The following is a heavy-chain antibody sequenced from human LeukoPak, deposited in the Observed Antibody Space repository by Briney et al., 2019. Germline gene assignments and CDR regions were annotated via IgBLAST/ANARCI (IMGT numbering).Heavy chain of an antibody. J-gene: IGHJ5*02. CDR1: GGSFSGYY. Sequence: SETLSLTCAVYGGSFSGYYWSWLRQPPGKGLEWIGEINHSGSTNYNPSLKSRVTISVDTSKNQFSLQLSSVTAADTAVYYWARGRRIGYYYDSSGYNNWFDPWGQGTLVTVSS. CDR2: INHSGST. CDR3: ARGRRIGYYYDSSGYNNWFDP. V-gene: IGHV4-34*01. D-gene: IGHD3-22*01.